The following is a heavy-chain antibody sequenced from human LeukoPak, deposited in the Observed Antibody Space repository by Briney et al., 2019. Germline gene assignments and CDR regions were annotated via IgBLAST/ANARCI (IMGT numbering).Heavy chain of an antibody. CDR2: INSDGSST. Sequence: GGSLRLSCAASGFTFSSYWMHWVRQAPGKGLVWVSRINSDGSSTSYADSVKGRFTISRDNAKNTLYLQMNNLRAEDTAVYYCARAQWLADDAFDIWGQGTMVTVSS. D-gene: IGHD6-19*01. CDR3: ARAQWLADDAFDI. J-gene: IGHJ3*02. CDR1: GFTFSSYW. V-gene: IGHV3-74*01.